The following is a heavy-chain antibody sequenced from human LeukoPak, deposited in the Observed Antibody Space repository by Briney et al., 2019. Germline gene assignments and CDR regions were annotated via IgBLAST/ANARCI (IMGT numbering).Heavy chain of an antibody. CDR2: IYTSGST. CDR1: GGSISSYY. J-gene: IGHJ6*03. Sequence: SETLSLTCTVSGGSISSYYWSWIRQPAGKGLEWIGRIYTSGSTNYNPSLKSRVTMSVDTSKNQFSLKLSSVTAADTAVYYCARGSLTGEDYYYYYMDVWGKGTTVTVSS. D-gene: IGHD7-27*01. CDR3: ARGSLTGEDYYYYYMDV. V-gene: IGHV4-4*07.